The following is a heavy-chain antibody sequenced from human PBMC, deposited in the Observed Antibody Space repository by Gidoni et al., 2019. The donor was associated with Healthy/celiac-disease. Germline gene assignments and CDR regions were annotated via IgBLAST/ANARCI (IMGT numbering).Heavy chain of an antibody. CDR3: AKASGGAYGSGTRVYFDY. J-gene: IGHJ4*02. V-gene: IGHV3-9*01. D-gene: IGHD3-10*01. CDR1: GFTFDDYA. Sequence: EVQLVESGGGLVQPGRSLRLSCAASGFTFDDYAMHWVRQAPGKGREWVSGISWNSGSIGYADSVKGRFTISRDNAKNSLYLQMNSLRAEDTALYYCAKASGGAYGSGTRVYFDYWGQGTLVTVSS. CDR2: ISWNSGSI.